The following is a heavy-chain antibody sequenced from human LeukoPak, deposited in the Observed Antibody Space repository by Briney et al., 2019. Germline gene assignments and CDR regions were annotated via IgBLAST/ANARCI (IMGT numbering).Heavy chain of an antibody. V-gene: IGHV4-39*07. CDR1: GGSISSSSYY. CDR2: IYYSGST. CDR3: ARGRGLDYDYVWGSYLYFHY. D-gene: IGHD3-16*01. Sequence: KPSETLSLTCSVSGGSISSSSYYWGWIRQAPGKGLEWIGSIYYSGSTYYNPSLKSRVTISVDTSKNQFSLKLSSVTAADTAVYYCARGRGLDYDYVWGSYLYFHYWGQGTLVTVSS. J-gene: IGHJ4*02.